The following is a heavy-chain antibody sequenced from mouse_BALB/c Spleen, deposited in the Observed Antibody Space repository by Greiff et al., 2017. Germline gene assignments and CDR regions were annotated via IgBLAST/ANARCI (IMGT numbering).Heavy chain of an antibody. Sequence: EVQLVESGGGLVQPGGSRKLSCAASGFTFSSFGMHWVRQAPEKGLEWVAYISSGSSTIYYADTVKGRFTISRDNPKNTLFLQMTSIRSEDTAMYYCARGTGYAMDYWGQGTSVTVSS. CDR1: GFTFSSFG. J-gene: IGHJ4*01. CDR2: ISSGSSTI. CDR3: ARGTGYAMDY. V-gene: IGHV5-17*02. D-gene: IGHD3-3*01.